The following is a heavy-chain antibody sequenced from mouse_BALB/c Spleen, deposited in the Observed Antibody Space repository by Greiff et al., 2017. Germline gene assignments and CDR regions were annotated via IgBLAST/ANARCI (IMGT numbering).Heavy chain of an antibody. CDR3: TRGYYRY. J-gene: IGHJ2*01. V-gene: IGHV1-15*01. CDR1: GYTFTDYE. D-gene: IGHD1-1*01. CDR2: IDPETGGT. Sequence: VKLMASGAELVRPGASVTLSCTASGYTFTDYEMHWVKQTPVHGLEWIGAIDPETGGTAYNQKFKGKATLTADKSSSTAYMELRSLTSEDSAVYYCTRGYYRYWGQGTTLTVSS.